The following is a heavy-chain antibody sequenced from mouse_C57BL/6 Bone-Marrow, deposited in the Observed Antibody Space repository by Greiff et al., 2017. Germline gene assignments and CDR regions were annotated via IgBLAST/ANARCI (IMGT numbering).Heavy chain of an antibody. CDR1: GFTFRSYA. CDR2: ISGGGSYT. CDR3: ARVYYYAMDY. J-gene: IGHJ4*01. V-gene: IGHV5-4*01. Sequence: EVQLVESGGGLVKPGGSLKLSCAASGFTFRSYAMSWVRQTPETRLELVATISGGGSYTYYPDNVKGRFTISRDNAKNNLYLQMSHLKSEDTAMYYCARVYYYAMDYWGQGTSVTGSS.